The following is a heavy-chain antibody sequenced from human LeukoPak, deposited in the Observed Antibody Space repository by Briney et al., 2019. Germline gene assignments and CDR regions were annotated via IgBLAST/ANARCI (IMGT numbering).Heavy chain of an antibody. J-gene: IGHJ4*02. V-gene: IGHV3-30*02. D-gene: IGHD1-26*01. CDR2: IRYDGSDK. CDR1: GFTFSSYW. CDR3: AKDSWEVGATAEIDY. Sequence: GGSLRLSCAASGFTFSSYWMHWVRQAPGKGLEWVAFIRYDGSDKYYADSVKGRFTISRDSSKNTLYLQMNSLRAEDTAVYYCAKDSWEVGATAEIDYWGQGTLVTVSS.